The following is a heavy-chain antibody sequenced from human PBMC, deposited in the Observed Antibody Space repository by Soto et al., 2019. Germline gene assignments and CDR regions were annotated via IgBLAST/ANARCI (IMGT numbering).Heavy chain of an antibody. Sequence: SLTLSCAASGVSITSYTAYCDRKTPGKGLEWVAVIWYDGSNKYYADSVKGRFTISRDNSKNTLYLQMNSLRAEDTAVYYCSKGAPGRAVTGIGYFLHLGQGTLVTFSS. CDR3: SKGAPGRAVTGIGYFLH. D-gene: IGHD6-19*01. CDR1: GVSITSYT. CDR2: IWYDGSNK. V-gene: IGHV3-33*06. J-gene: IGHJ1*01.